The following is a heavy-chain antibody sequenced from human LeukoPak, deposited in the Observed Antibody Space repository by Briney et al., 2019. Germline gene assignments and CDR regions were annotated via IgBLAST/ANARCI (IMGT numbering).Heavy chain of an antibody. CDR3: ARDRVYDYSNPRGFDY. J-gene: IGHJ4*02. Sequence: ASVRVSCKASGYPFTSFGISWVRQAPGQGLEWMGWISGYNGKTNYAQNLQGRVTMTTDTSTSTAYMELGSLRSDGMAVYYCARDRVYDYSNPRGFDYWGQGTLVTVSS. D-gene: IGHD4-11*01. CDR2: ISGYNGKT. V-gene: IGHV1-18*03. CDR1: GYPFTSFG.